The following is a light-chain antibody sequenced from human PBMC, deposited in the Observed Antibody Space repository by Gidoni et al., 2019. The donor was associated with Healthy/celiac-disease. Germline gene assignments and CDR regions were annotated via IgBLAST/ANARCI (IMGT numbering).Light chain of an antibody. V-gene: IGKV3-20*01. Sequence: EIVLTQSPGTLSLSPGERATLSCRASQSVTNNYLAWYQQKPGQAPRLVIYDASNWATGIPDRFSGSGSGPDFTLTISRLEPEDFAVYYCQQSGSSPYTFGQGSKLEIK. CDR2: DAS. J-gene: IGKJ2*01. CDR3: QQSGSSPYT. CDR1: QSVTNNY.